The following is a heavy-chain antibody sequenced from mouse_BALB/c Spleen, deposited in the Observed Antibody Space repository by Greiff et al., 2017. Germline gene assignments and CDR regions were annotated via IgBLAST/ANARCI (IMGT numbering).Heavy chain of an antibody. CDR1: GYSFTGYN. CDR2: IDPYNGGT. CDR3: ARLSWGAMDY. J-gene: IGHJ4*01. Sequence: VQLQQSGPELGKHGASVKISCKASGYSFTGYNMYWVKQSHRKSLEWIGYIDPYNGGTSYNQKSKGKATLTVDKSSSTAYMHLNSLTSEDSAIYYCARLSWGAMDYWGQGTSVTVSS. V-gene: IGHV1S135*01. D-gene: IGHD4-1*01.